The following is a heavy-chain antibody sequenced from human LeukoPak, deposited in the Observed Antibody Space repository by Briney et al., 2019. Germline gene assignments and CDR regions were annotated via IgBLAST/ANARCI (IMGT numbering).Heavy chain of an antibody. D-gene: IGHD2-2*01. J-gene: IGHJ4*02. V-gene: IGHV3-48*01. Sequence: GGSLRLSCAASGFTFSSYTMNWVRQPPGKGLEWVSNIGTSSTTIYYADSVKGRFTISRDNSKNTLYLQMNSLRAEDTAVYYCAKGQSAAILADYWGQGTLVTVSS. CDR3: AKGQSAAILADY. CDR2: IGTSSTTI. CDR1: GFTFSSYT.